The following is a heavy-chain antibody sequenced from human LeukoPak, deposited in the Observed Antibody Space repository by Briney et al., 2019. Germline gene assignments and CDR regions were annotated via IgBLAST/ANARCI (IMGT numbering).Heavy chain of an antibody. D-gene: IGHD6-6*01. Sequence: GGSLRLSCAASGFTFSSYAMSWVRQAPGKGLEWVSAISGSGGSTYYADSVKGRFTISRDNSKNTLYLQMNSLRAEDTAVYYCAKDGDSSSSGYYYSYMDVWGKGTTVTVSS. J-gene: IGHJ6*03. CDR3: AKDGDSSSSGYYYSYMDV. CDR2: ISGSGGST. CDR1: GFTFSSYA. V-gene: IGHV3-23*01.